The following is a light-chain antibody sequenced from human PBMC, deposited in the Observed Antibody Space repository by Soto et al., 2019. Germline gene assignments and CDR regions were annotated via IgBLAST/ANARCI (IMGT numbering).Light chain of an antibody. J-gene: IGLJ1*01. CDR3: CSYAGSPTFPYV. CDR2: EGS. Sequence: QSALTQPASVSGSPGQSITISCTGTSSDVGTYNLVSWYQQHPGKAPELLIYEGSKRPSGVSNRFSGSKSGNTASLTISGLQAEDEADYYCCSYAGSPTFPYVFGTGTKLTVL. CDR1: SSDVGTYNL. V-gene: IGLV2-23*03.